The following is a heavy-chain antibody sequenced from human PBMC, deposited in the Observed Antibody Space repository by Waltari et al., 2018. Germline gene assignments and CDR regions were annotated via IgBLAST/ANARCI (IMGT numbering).Heavy chain of an antibody. J-gene: IGHJ5*02. CDR2: INHSGRT. V-gene: IGHV4-34*01. D-gene: IGHD6-19*01. CDR3: ARCSVAGTVWFDP. Sequence: QVQLQQWGAGLLKPSETLSLNCAVYGGSFSGYYWSWIRQPPGKGLEWIGEINHSGRTNYNPSLNSRVTTSVDPSKNQFSLKLSSVTAADTAVYYCARCSVAGTVWFDPWGQGTLVTVSS. CDR1: GGSFSGYY.